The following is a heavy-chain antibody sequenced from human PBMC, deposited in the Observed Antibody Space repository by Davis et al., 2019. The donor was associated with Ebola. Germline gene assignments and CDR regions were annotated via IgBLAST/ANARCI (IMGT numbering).Heavy chain of an antibody. D-gene: IGHD3-10*01. CDR1: GYTFTNYG. CDR3: ARGHGSGSNYYYYYGMDV. V-gene: IGHV1-18*01. Sequence: AASVKVSCKASGYTFTNYGISWVRQAPGQGLEWMGWISAYNGNTNYAQKLQGRVTMTTDTSTSTAYMELSSLRSEDTAVYYCARGHGSGSNYYYYYGMDVWGQGTTVTVSS. CDR2: ISAYNGNT. J-gene: IGHJ6*02.